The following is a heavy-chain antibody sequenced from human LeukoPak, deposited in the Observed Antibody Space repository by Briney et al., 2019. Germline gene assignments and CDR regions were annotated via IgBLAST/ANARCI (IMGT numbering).Heavy chain of an antibody. CDR1: GGSMSLFH. Sequence: PSETLSLTCTVSGGSMSLFHWTWIRQPPGKGLEWIGNIYTSGSTNYNPSLNSRLTISVDTSKNQFSLKLFSVTAADTAVYYCAGPDIATRPKKYYHYYMDVWGKGTTVTVSS. CDR3: AGPDIATRPKKYYHYYMDV. D-gene: IGHD6-6*01. CDR2: IYTSGST. J-gene: IGHJ6*03. V-gene: IGHV4-4*09.